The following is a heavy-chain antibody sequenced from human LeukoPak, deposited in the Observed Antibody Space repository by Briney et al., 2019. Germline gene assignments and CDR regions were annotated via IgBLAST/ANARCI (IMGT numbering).Heavy chain of an antibody. CDR2: MNPNSGNT. CDR1: GYTFTSYD. CDR3: ARGRDWLRSFDP. J-gene: IGHJ5*02. Sequence: ASVKVSCKASGYTFTSYDINWVRQATGQGLERLGWMNPNSGNTGYAQKFQGRVTITRNTSISTAYMELSSLTSEDTAVYYCARGRDWLRSFDPWGQGTLVTVSS. D-gene: IGHD3/OR15-3a*01. V-gene: IGHV1-8*03.